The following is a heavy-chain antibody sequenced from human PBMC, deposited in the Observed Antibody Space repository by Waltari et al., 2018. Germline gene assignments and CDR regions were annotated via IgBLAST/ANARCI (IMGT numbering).Heavy chain of an antibody. V-gene: IGHV3-23*01. CDR3: AKKMQDSSGYYYVPPSDY. D-gene: IGHD3-22*01. Sequence: EVQLLESGGGLVQPGGSLRLSCAASGFTFSSYAMSWVRQAPGKGLEWVSAISGSGGSTYYADSVKGRFTISRDNAKNTLYLQMNSLRAEDTAVYYCAKKMQDSSGYYYVPPSDYWGQGTLVTVSS. CDR1: GFTFSSYA. J-gene: IGHJ4*02. CDR2: ISGSGGST.